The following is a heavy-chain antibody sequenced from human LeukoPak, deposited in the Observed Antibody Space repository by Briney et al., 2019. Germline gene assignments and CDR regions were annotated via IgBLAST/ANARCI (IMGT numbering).Heavy chain of an antibody. J-gene: IGHJ4*02. Sequence: GGSLRLSCAASGFTFSSYWMHWVRHAPGKGLVWVSRADNDGSSTRYADSVKGRFTISRDNAKNTLYLQMNSLRDEDTAVYYCARGSGWFCTNGVCYTGEFDYWGQGIVVTVSS. CDR1: GFTFSSYW. CDR2: ADNDGSST. D-gene: IGHD2-8*01. CDR3: ARGSGWFCTNGVCYTGEFDY. V-gene: IGHV3-74*01.